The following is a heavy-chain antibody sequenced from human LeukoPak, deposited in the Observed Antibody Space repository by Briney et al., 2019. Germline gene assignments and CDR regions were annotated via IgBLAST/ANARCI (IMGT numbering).Heavy chain of an antibody. V-gene: IGHV3-23*01. D-gene: IGHD6-6*01. CDR2: ITGGGLTT. Sequence: PGGPLRLSCGASGFTFNNYGMSWVRRAPGKGLEWVSAITGGGLTTHYADSVKGRFTISRDNSKNTLSLQMNSLRAEDAAIYYCAKGGGSYWYFDLWGRGTVVTVSS. CDR3: AKGGGSYWYFDL. CDR1: GFTFNNYG. J-gene: IGHJ2*01.